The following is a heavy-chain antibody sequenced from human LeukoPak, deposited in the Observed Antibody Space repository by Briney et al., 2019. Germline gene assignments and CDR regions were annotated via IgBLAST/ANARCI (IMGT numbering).Heavy chain of an antibody. V-gene: IGHV4-4*07. CDR1: GGSISSYY. J-gene: IGHJ4*02. D-gene: IGHD2-15*01. Sequence: SSETLSLTCTVSGGSISSYYWSWIRQPAGKGLEWIGRIYTSGSTNYNPSLKSRVTISVDRSKNQFSLKLSSVTAADTAVYYCAIALRRYGFDYWGQGTLVTVSS. CDR2: IYTSGST. CDR3: AIALRRYGFDY.